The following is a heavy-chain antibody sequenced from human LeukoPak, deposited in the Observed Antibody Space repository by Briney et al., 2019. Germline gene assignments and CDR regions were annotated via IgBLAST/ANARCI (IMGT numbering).Heavy chain of an antibody. CDR1: GFTLRSYG. V-gene: IGHV3-30*18. J-gene: IGHJ6*02. D-gene: IGHD3-22*01. CDR2: ISYDGGNK. Sequence: GRSLRLSCAASGFTLRSYGMHWVRQAPAKGLEGVAVISYDGGNKYYADSVKGRFTISRDNSKNTLYLQMNSLRAEDTAVYYCAKDMVDYYDSSGSYGMDVWGQGTTVTVSS. CDR3: AKDMVDYYDSSGSYGMDV.